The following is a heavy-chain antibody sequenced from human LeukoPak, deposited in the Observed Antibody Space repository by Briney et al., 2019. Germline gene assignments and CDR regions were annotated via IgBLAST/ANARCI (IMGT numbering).Heavy chain of an antibody. V-gene: IGHV1-69*04. D-gene: IGHD6-13*01. CDR3: ASDRTIAAAVDPFDI. Sequence: ASVKVSCKASRVTFNSCSISWVRQAPGHGLDWMGRIIPLLGIVNYAQKFQGKVTITADKSTNTAYMELSSLRSEDTAMYYCASDRTIAAAVDPFDIWGQGTMVTVSS. CDR1: RVTFNSCS. CDR2: IIPLLGIV. J-gene: IGHJ3*02.